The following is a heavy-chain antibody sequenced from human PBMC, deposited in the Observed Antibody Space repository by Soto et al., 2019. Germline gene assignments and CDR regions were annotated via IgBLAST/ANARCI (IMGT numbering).Heavy chain of an antibody. CDR3: AKHEGYCSTTTCSNFDY. CDR1: GYTFANYW. J-gene: IGHJ4*02. D-gene: IGHD2-2*01. CDR2: IYPGDSDT. V-gene: IGHV5-51*01. Sequence: GESLKISCKGSGYTFANYWIGWVRQMPGKGLEWMGIIYPGDSDTRYSPSFQGQVTISVDKSIGTAYLQWSSLKASDTAIYYCAKHEGYCSTTTCSNFDYWGQGTLVTVSS.